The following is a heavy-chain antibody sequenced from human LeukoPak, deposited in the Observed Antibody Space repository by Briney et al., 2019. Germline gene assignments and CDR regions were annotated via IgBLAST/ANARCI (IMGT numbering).Heavy chain of an antibody. Sequence: SETLSLTCIVSGGSISSSSYYWSWIRQPPGKGLEWIGYMYYSGNTKYNPSLKSRVTISGDTSKKQFSLKLSSVTAADTAVYYCARGYSGYDPTYFDYWGQGTLDTVSS. CDR2: MYYSGNT. J-gene: IGHJ4*02. CDR3: ARGYSGYDPTYFDY. D-gene: IGHD5-12*01. V-gene: IGHV4-61*01. CDR1: GGSISSSSYY.